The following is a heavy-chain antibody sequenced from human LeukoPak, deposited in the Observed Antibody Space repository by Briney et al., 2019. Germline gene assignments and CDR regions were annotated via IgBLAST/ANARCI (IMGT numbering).Heavy chain of an antibody. D-gene: IGHD2-15*01. Sequence: SETLSLTCTVSGGSISSYYWSWIRQPPGKGLEWIGYIYYSGSTNYNPSLKGRVTISVDTSKNQFSLKLSSVTAADTAVYYCARGRCSGGSCYWFSFDYWGQGTLVTVSS. CDR1: GGSISSYY. CDR3: ARGRCSGGSCYWFSFDY. V-gene: IGHV4-59*08. J-gene: IGHJ4*02. CDR2: IYYSGST.